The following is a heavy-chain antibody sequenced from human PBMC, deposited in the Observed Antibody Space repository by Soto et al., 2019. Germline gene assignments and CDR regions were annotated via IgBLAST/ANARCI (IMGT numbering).Heavy chain of an antibody. CDR1: GFTFSSYS. V-gene: IGHV3-48*02. CDR2: ISSGSATI. D-gene: IGHD6-6*01. CDR3: ARDSASYSSSSGSYWYFDL. J-gene: IGHJ2*01. Sequence: GSLRLSCAASGFTFSSYSMNWVRQAPGKGLEWLSYISSGSATIYYADSVKGRFTISRDNAKNSLYLQVDSLTDEDTAVYYCARDSASYSSSSGSYWYFDLWGRGTLVTVSS.